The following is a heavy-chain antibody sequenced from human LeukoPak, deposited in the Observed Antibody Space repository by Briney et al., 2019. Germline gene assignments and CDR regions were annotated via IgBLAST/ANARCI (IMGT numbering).Heavy chain of an antibody. V-gene: IGHV4-39*01. D-gene: IGHD6-19*01. J-gene: IGHJ5*02. Sequence: SKTLSLTCTVSGGSISSSSYYWGWIRQPPGKGLEWIGSIYYSGSTYYNPSLKSRVTISVDTSKNQFSLKLSSVTTADTAVYYCARMVGSGWYLDWFDPWGQGTLVTVSS. CDR2: IYYSGST. CDR1: GGSISSSSYY. CDR3: ARMVGSGWYLDWFDP.